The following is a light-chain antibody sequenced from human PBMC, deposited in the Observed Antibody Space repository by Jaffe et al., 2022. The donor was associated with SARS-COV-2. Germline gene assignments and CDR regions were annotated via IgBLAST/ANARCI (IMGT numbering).Light chain of an antibody. Sequence: EIVLTQSPGTLSLSPGEGATLSCRASQSVSSNYLAWYQQKPGQAPRLLISLASSRATGIPDRFSGNGSGTDFTLSISRLEPEDFAVYYCQQCGSSPWTFGQGTKVDIK. V-gene: IGKV3-20*01. J-gene: IGKJ1*01. CDR3: QQCGSSPWT. CDR1: QSVSSNY. CDR2: LAS.